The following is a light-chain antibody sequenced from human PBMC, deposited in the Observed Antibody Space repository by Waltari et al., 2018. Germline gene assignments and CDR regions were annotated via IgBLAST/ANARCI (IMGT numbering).Light chain of an antibody. V-gene: IGKV1D-16*01. Sequence: DIRMTQSPSSLSASVGDTVTITCRASQGISRWLAWYQQKPEKAPKSLIYDASSLQSGGPSRFSGSGSGTDFTLTISSLQPEDSATYYCQHYKTYPITFGQGTRLEIK. CDR3: QHYKTYPIT. CDR2: DAS. J-gene: IGKJ5*01. CDR1: QGISRW.